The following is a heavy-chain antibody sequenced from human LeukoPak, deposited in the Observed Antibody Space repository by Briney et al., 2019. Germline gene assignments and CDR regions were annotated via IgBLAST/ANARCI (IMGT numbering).Heavy chain of an antibody. CDR3: ARDSSNWGFDY. J-gene: IGHJ4*02. Sequence: TGGSLRLSCAASGFTFSSYAMSWVRQAPGKGLEWVSAISGSGGSTYYADSVKGRFTISRDNAKNSLYLQMNSLRAEDTAVYYCARDSSNWGFDYWGQGTLVTVSS. CDR2: ISGSGGST. CDR1: GFTFSSYA. V-gene: IGHV3-23*01. D-gene: IGHD7-27*01.